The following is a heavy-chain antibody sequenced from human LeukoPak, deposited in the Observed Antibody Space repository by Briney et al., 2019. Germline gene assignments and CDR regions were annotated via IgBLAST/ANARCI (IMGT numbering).Heavy chain of an antibody. D-gene: IGHD1-1*01. J-gene: IGHJ4*02. Sequence: SETLSLTCSVSGGSISSSGSSSYYWTWIRQPPGKGLEWIGNIYYSGNTYYNPSLKSRVTISVDTSKNQFSLKLSSVTAADTAVYYCARLPAMERVDYWGQGTLVAVSS. V-gene: IGHV4-39*07. CDR2: IYYSGNT. CDR1: GGSISSSGSSSYY. CDR3: ARLPAMERVDY.